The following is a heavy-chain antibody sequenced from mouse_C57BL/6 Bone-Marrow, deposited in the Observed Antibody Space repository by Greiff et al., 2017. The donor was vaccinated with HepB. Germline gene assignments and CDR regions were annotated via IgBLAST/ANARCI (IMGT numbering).Heavy chain of an antibody. CDR2: IYPRSGNT. CDR1: GYTFTSYG. J-gene: IGHJ2*01. CDR3: ARKGYSNYRNY. Sequence: VQRVESGAELARPGASVKLSCKASGYTFTSYGISWVKQRTGQGLEWIGEIYPRSGNTYYNEKFKGKATLTADKSSSTAYMELRSLTSEDSAVYFCARKGYSNYRNYWGQGTTLTVSS. D-gene: IGHD2-5*01. V-gene: IGHV1-81*01.